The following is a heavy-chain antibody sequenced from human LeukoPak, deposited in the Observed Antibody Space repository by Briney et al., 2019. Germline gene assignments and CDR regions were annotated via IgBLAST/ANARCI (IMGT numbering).Heavy chain of an antibody. V-gene: IGHV1-69*05. Sequence: PGSSVKVSCKASGGTFSSDAISWVRQAPGQGLEWMGGIIPIFGTANYAQKFQGRVTITTDESTSTAYMELSSLRSEDTAVYYCASFGRPGYDSSGYYSLYYFDYWGQGTLVTVSS. CDR1: GGTFSSDA. J-gene: IGHJ4*02. D-gene: IGHD3-22*01. CDR2: IIPIFGTA. CDR3: ASFGRPGYDSSGYYSLYYFDY.